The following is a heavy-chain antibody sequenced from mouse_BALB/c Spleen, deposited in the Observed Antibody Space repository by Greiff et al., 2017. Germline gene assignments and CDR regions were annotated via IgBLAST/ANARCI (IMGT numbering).Heavy chain of an antibody. CDR3: ALVGGFAY. D-gene: IGHD3-3*01. V-gene: IGHV14-3*02. CDR1: GFNIKDTY. CDR2: IDPANGNT. Sequence: EVKLMESGAELVKPGASVKLSCTASGFNIKDTYMHWVKQRPEQGLEWIGRIDPANGNTKYDPKFQGKATITADTSSNTAYLQLSSLTSEDTAVYYCALVGGFAYWGQGTLVTVSA. J-gene: IGHJ3*01.